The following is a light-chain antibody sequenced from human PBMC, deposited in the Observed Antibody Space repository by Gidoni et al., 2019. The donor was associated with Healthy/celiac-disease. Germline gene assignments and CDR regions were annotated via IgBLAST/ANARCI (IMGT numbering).Light chain of an antibody. Sequence: IQMTQSPSTLSASVGDRVTITCRASQSISSWLDWYQQKPGKAPKLLIYDASSLESGGPSRFSGSGSGTEFTLTISSLQPDDFATYYCQQYNSYSLTFGPGTKVEIK. J-gene: IGKJ3*01. CDR3: QQYNSYSLT. CDR1: QSISSW. CDR2: DAS. V-gene: IGKV1-5*01.